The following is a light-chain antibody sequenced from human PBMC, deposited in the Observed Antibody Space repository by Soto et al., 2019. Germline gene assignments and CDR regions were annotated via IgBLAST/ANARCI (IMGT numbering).Light chain of an antibody. CDR2: GNS. J-gene: IGLJ1*01. Sequence: QSVLTQPPSVSGAPGQRVTISCTGSSSNIGAGYDVHWYQQLPGTAPKLLIYGNSNRPSGVPDRFSGSKPGTSASLAILGFKAEDGADYSGQSYDSGLGGYVFGTGTKVPVL. CDR3: QSYDSGLGGYV. CDR1: SSNIGAGYD. V-gene: IGLV1-40*01.